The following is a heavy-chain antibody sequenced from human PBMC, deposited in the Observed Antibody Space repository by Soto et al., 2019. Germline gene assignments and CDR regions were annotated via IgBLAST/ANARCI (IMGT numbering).Heavy chain of an antibody. CDR3: ARPVGTTYHPDNWFDP. Sequence: SQPLSVRWFVSCGSISSRSGYWGWIRKPPGKGLEWIGSIYYSGSTYYNPSLQSRVTISIDTSNNQFSLKLISVTAADTAVYFFARPVGTTYHPDNWFDPWGQGTLVTVSS. D-gene: IGHD1-7*01. CDR2: IYYSGST. V-gene: IGHV4-39*01. CDR1: CGSISSRSGY. J-gene: IGHJ5*02.